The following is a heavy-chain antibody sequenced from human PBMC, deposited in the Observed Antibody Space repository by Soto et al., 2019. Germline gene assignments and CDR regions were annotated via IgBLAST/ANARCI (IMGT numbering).Heavy chain of an antibody. D-gene: IGHD3-3*01. CDR3: AKGQVEWFYNPFDY. Sequence: PGGSLRLSCAASGFTFSSYGIHWVRQAPGKGLEWVAVISHDANNKYYADSVKGRFTISRDNSRSTLYLQMSSLRPEDTAVYYCAKGQVEWFYNPFDYWGQGALVTVS. V-gene: IGHV3-30*18. CDR1: GFTFSSYG. CDR2: ISHDANNK. J-gene: IGHJ4*02.